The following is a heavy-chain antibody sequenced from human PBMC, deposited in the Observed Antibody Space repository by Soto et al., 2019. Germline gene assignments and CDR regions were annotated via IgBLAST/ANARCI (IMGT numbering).Heavy chain of an antibody. Sequence: QVQLVESGGGVVQPGRSLRLSCAASGFTFSSYAMHWVRQAPGKGLEWVAVISYDGSNKYYADSVKGRFTISRDNSKNTLYLEKNSLRAEDTAVYYCARALLEYNWNGVGGVGRDVWGQGTTVTVSS. V-gene: IGHV3-30-3*01. CDR2: ISYDGSNK. D-gene: IGHD1-1*01. J-gene: IGHJ6*02. CDR1: GFTFSSYA. CDR3: ARALLEYNWNGVGGVGRDV.